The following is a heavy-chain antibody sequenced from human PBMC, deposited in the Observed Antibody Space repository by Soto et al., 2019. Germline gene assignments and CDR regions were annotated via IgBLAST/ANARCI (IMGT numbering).Heavy chain of an antibody. V-gene: IGHV3-23*01. CDR3: AKARPIQLWFSTLGDYYYGMDV. Sequence: GGSLRLSCAASGFSFSSYAMSWVRQAPGKGLEWVSAISGSGGSTYYADSVKGRFTISRDNSKNTLYLQMNSLRAEDTAVYYCAKARPIQLWFSTLGDYYYGMDVWGQGTTVTVSS. CDR2: ISGSGGST. J-gene: IGHJ6*02. D-gene: IGHD5-18*01. CDR1: GFSFSSYA.